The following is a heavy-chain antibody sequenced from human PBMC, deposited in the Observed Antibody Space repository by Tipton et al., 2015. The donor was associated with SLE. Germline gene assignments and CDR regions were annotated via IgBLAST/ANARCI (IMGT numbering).Heavy chain of an antibody. J-gene: IGHJ6*02. CDR1: GGTFSIYV. Sequence: QSGPEVKKPGSSVNVSCKASGGTFSIYVISWVRQAPGQGLEWMGEIIPMFGLTNYARKFQGRVTIIADASTRTAYMELSSLRSEDTAIYYCVRLYYYGSGTYYYYYYAMDVWGQGTTVTVSS. D-gene: IGHD3-10*01. CDR2: IIPMFGLT. V-gene: IGHV1-69*01. CDR3: VRLYYYGSGTYYYYYYAMDV.